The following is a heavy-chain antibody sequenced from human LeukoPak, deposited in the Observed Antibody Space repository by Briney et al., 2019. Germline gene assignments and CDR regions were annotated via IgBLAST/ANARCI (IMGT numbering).Heavy chain of an antibody. CDR3: AQDYTGDPPYFHY. V-gene: IGHV3-23*01. CDR2: ITGSADTT. D-gene: IGHD2-8*02. J-gene: IGHJ4*02. Sequence: GGSLRLSCAASGFTFRSYSMNWVRQAPGKGLEWVSTITGSADTTSYADSVKGRFTVSRDSSKNTLFLQMHSLRAEDTATYYCAQDYTGDPPYFHYWGQGTLVTVSS. CDR1: GFTFRSYS.